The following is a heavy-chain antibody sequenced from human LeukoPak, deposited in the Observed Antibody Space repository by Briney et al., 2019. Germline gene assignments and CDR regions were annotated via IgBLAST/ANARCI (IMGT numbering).Heavy chain of an antibody. CDR1: GGSISGYY. D-gene: IGHD5-12*01. CDR3: ATTTTIASWFDP. J-gene: IGHJ5*02. V-gene: IGHV4-4*09. CDR2: IYTSGST. Sequence: SETLSLTCSVSGGSISGYYWSWVRQPPGKGLEWIGYIYTSGSTNYNPSLKSRVTISVATPTHQFSPKLSSVPAADTALYYCATTTTIASWFDPWGEGTLVTVSS.